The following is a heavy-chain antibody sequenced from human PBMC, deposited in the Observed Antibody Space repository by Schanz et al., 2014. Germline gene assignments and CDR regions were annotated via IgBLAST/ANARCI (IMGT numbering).Heavy chain of an antibody. V-gene: IGHV3-30*14. CDR1: GFTFSLYA. D-gene: IGHD1-26*01. CDR2: TSYDGGTK. CDR3: ARGGRLRFHWFFDL. Sequence: QGPLVESGGCVVQPGRSLRLSCAASGFTFSLYAVHWVRQAPGKGLAWVAVTSYDGGTKSYADSVKGRFTISRDNSKNTLYLQMNSLRSEDTAVYYCARGGRLRFHWFFDLWGRGTLVTVSS. J-gene: IGHJ2*01.